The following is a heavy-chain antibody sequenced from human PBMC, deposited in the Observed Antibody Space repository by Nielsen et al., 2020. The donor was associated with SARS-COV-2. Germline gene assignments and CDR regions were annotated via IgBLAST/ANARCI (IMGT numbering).Heavy chain of an antibody. D-gene: IGHD3-9*01. J-gene: IGHJ4*02. CDR3: ATVIGSNVLRYFDWAY. Sequence: ASVKVSCKVSGYTLTELSIHWVRQAPGKGLEWMGGFDPEDGETIYAQKFQGRVTMTEDTSTDTAYMELSSLRSEDTAVYYCATVIGSNVLRYFDWAYWGQGTLVTVSS. CDR1: GYTLTELS. V-gene: IGHV1-24*01. CDR2: FDPEDGET.